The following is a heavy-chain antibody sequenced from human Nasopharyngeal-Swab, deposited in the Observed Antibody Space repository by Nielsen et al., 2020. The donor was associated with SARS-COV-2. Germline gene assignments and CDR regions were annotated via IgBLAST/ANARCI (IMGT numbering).Heavy chain of an antibody. CDR3: ARALGGYCSGGSCYFYGWYFDL. Sequence: SETLSLTCTVSGGSISSSSYYWGWIRQPPGKGLEWIGYIYYSGSTNYNPSLKSRVTISVDTSKNQFSLKLSSVTAADTAVYYCARALGGYCSGGSCYFYGWYFDLWGRGTLVTVSS. CDR2: IYYSGST. D-gene: IGHD2-15*01. V-gene: IGHV4-61*05. J-gene: IGHJ2*01. CDR1: GGSISSSSYY.